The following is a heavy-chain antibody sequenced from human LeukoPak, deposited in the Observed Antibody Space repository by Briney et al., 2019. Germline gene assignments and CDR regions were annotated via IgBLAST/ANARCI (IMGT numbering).Heavy chain of an antibody. CDR2: ISCYNGDT. J-gene: IGHJ5*02. V-gene: IGHV1-18*01. CDR3: ARGLTYSSSQGNWFDP. CDR1: GYTFTSYA. D-gene: IGHD6-6*01. Sequence: ASVKVSCKASGYTFTSYAMHWVRQAPGQGLEWMGWISCYNGDTHHAQKFQGRVTMTTDKPTSTAYMELKSLRSDDTAVYYCARGLTYSSSQGNWFDPWGQGTLVTVSS.